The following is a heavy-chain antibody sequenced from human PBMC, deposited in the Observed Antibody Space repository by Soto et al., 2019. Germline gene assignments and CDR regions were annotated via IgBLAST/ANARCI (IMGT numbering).Heavy chain of an antibody. J-gene: IGHJ4*02. V-gene: IGHV3-33*01. CDR1: GFTFSSYG. CDR3: ARDGYCRGGSCYNPASFDY. Sequence: QVQLVESGGGVVQPGRSLRLSCAASGFTFSSYGMHWVRQAPGKGLEWVAVIWYDGSNKYYADSVKGRFTISRDNSKNTLYLQMNSLRAEDTAVYYCARDGYCRGGSCYNPASFDYWGQGTLVTVSS. D-gene: IGHD2-15*01. CDR2: IWYDGSNK.